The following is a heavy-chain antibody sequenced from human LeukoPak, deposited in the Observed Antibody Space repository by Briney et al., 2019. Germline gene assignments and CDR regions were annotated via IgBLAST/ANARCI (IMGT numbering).Heavy chain of an antibody. CDR1: GYTFTSYG. Sequence: GASVKVSCKASGYTFTSYGISWVRQATGQGLEWMGWMNPNSGNTGYAQKFQGRVTMTRNTSISTAYMELSSLRSEDTAVYYCARDDSSWYRPIDYWGQGTLVTVSS. J-gene: IGHJ4*02. D-gene: IGHD6-13*01. V-gene: IGHV1-8*02. CDR3: ARDDSSWYRPIDY. CDR2: MNPNSGNT.